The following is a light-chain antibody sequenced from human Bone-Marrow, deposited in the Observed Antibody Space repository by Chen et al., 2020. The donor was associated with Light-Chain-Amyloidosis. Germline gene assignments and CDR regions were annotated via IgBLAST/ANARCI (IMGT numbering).Light chain of an antibody. Sequence: FVLIQPHSVSESPGKTVTISCTRSSGYIASNYVHWYQQRPGRSPTIVIYEDNQRPSGVPDRFSGSIDRSANSASLTIAGLKTEDEGEYYCQSYDIAKVFGGGTKVTVL. CDR1: SGYIASNY. CDR3: QSYDIAKV. CDR2: EDN. J-gene: IGLJ2*01. V-gene: IGLV6-57*01.